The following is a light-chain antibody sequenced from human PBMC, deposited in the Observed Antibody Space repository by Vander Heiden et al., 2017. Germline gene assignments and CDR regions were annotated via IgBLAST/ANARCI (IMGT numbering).Light chain of an antibody. CDR1: QSISSY. Sequence: DIQMTHSPSSLSASVADRVTITCRASQSISSYLNWYQQKPGKAPKLLIYAASSLQSGVPSRFSGSGYGTDFTLTISSRQPEDFATYYCQQSYSTLIFTFGHGTKVDIK. V-gene: IGKV1-39*01. J-gene: IGKJ3*01. CDR2: AAS. CDR3: QQSYSTLIFT.